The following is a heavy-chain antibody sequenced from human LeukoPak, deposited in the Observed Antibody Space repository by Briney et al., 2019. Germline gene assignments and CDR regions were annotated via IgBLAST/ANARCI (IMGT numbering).Heavy chain of an antibody. D-gene: IGHD3-3*01. CDR1: GFRFSSYA. J-gene: IGHJ4*02. CDR2: ISGSGGST. CDR3: TKRLQEWLFDY. V-gene: IGHV3-23*01. Sequence: GGSLRLSCAASGFRFSSYAMSWVRQAPGNGLEWVSAISGSGGSTYYADSVKGRFTISRDNSENTLYLQMNSLRAEDTAVYYCTKRLQEWLFDYWGQGTLVTVSS.